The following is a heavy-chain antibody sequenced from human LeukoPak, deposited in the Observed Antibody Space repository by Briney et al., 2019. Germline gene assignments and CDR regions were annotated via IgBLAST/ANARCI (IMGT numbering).Heavy chain of an antibody. CDR1: GFTFSSYE. J-gene: IGHJ6*02. Sequence: GGSLRLSCAASGFTFSSYEMNWVRQAPGKGLEWVSYISSSGSTVYYADSVKGRFTISRDNAKNSLYLQMNSLRAEDTAVYYCARDSPPTSYYYYGMDVWGQGTTVTVSS. V-gene: IGHV3-48*03. CDR3: ARDSPPTSYYYYGMDV. CDR2: ISSSGSTV. D-gene: IGHD3-16*01.